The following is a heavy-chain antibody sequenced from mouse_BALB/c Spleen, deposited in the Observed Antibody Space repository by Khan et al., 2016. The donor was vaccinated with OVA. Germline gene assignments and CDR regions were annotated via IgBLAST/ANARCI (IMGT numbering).Heavy chain of an antibody. CDR3: ARTARIKY. V-gene: IGHV3-2*02. J-gene: IGHJ2*01. D-gene: IGHD1-2*01. Sequence: EVQLQESGPGLVKPSQSLSLTCTVTGYSITRGYGWNWIRQFPGNKLEWMGYISYSGSTHSNPSLKSRISITRDTAKNQFFLQLNSVTTEATATYYCARTARIKYWGQGTTLTVSS. CDR2: ISYSGST. CDR1: GYSITRGYG.